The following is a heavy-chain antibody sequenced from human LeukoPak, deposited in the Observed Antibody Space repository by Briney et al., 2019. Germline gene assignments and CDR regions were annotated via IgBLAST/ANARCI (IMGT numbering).Heavy chain of an antibody. CDR3: AKDMDTAMVLDYYYGMDV. V-gene: IGHV3-43*01. D-gene: IGHD5-18*01. Sequence: GGSLRLSCAASGFTFGDYTMHWVRQAPGKGLEWVSLISWDGGSTYYADSVKGRFTISRDNSKNSLYLQMNSLRTEDTALYYCAKDMDTAMVLDYYYGMDVWGQGTTVTVSS. J-gene: IGHJ6*02. CDR2: ISWDGGST. CDR1: GFTFGDYT.